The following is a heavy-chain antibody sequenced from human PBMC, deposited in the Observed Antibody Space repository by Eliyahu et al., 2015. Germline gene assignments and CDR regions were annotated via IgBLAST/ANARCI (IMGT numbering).Heavy chain of an antibody. CDR2: IFSNDEK. Sequence: QVTLKESGPVLVKATETLTLTCTVSQFSLSXAIFSXXXIRQPPGKALEWLAHIFSNDEKSYSTSLKSRLTISKDTSKSQVVLTMTNMDPVDTATYYCARTVVKEQQPIRIDYWGQGTLVTVSS. V-gene: IGHV2-26*01. CDR3: ARTVVKEQQPIRIDY. CDR1: QFSLSXAIFS. J-gene: IGHJ4*02. D-gene: IGHD1/OR15-1a*01.